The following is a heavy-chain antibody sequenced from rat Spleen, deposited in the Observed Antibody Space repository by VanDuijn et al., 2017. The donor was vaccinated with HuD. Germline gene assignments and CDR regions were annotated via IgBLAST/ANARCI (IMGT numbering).Heavy chain of an antibody. Sequence: EVQLVESDGGLVQPGRSLKLSCAASGFTFSDYYMAWVRQAPTKGLEWVATIRSDGGRNFYLDSVKGRFTISRDNAKSSLYLKMESLRSGDTATYYCGRHGYNSYFDYWGHGVMVTVSS. CDR2: IRSDGGRN. V-gene: IGHV5-29*01. J-gene: IGHJ2*01. CDR3: GRHGYNSYFDY. D-gene: IGHD1-9*01. CDR1: GFTFSDYY.